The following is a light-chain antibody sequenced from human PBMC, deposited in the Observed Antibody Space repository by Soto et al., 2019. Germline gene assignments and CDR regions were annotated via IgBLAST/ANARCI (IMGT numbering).Light chain of an antibody. Sequence: EIVLTQSPGTLSLSPGERATLSCRASQSVSNNYLAWYQQKPGQAPRLLIYGASSRATGIPDRFSGSGSGTEFTLTISSLQSEDFAVYYCQQYNNWPPVTFGPGTKVDNK. CDR1: QSVSNN. V-gene: IGKV3D-15*01. J-gene: IGKJ3*01. CDR2: GAS. CDR3: QQYNNWPPVT.